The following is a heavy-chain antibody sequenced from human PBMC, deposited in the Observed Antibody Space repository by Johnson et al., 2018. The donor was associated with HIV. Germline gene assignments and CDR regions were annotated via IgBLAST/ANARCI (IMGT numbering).Heavy chain of an antibody. Sequence: QVQVVESGGGVVQPGGSLRLSCAASGFTFSSYGMHWVRQAPGKGLEWVAFIRYEGGNKHYADSVKGRFTISRDNSKNTLYLQMNSLTTEDTALYYCARGGMGYQNIHDPFDIWGQGTMVTVSS. CDR2: IRYEGGNK. J-gene: IGHJ3*02. D-gene: IGHD2-2*01. V-gene: IGHV3-30*02. CDR3: ARGGMGYQNIHDPFDI. CDR1: GFTFSSYG.